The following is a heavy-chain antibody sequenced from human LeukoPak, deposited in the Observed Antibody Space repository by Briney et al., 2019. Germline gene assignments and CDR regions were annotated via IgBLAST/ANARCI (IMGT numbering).Heavy chain of an antibody. CDR3: ARDLGYCSGGTCYVGYCDY. CDR2: IYSDGRT. J-gene: IGHJ4*02. D-gene: IGHD2-15*01. V-gene: IGHV3-66*01. Sequence: GGSLRLSCAVSGFTVSSNYMNWVRQAPGEGLEWVSIIYSDGRTYYADSVTGRFTISRGNSENILYLQMNNMRAEDTSVYYCARDLGYCSGGTCYVGYCDYWGQGTLVTVSA. CDR1: GFTVSSNY.